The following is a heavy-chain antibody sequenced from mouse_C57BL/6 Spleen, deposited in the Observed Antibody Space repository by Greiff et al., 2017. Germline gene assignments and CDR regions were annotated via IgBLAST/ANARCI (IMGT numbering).Heavy chain of an antibody. V-gene: IGHV14-3*01. CDR2: IDPANGNT. Sequence: EVQLQQSVAELVRPGASVKLSCTASGFNIKNTYMHWVQQRPEQGLEWIGRIDPANGNTKYAPKFQGQATITADTSSNTAYLQLSSLTSEDTTIYYWARAFYYGNNCDAMDYWGQGTTVTVSS. D-gene: IGHD2-1*01. CDR1: GFNIKNTY. J-gene: IGHJ4*01. CDR3: ARAFYYGNNCDAMDY.